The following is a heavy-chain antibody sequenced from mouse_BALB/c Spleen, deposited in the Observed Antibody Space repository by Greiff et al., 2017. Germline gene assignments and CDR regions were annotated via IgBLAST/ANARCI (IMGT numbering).Heavy chain of an antibody. CDR3: AREDYGTAMDY. J-gene: IGHJ4*01. Sequence: EVQLVESGGGLVKPGGSLKLSCAASGFTFSDYYMYWVRQTPEKRLEWVATISDGGSYTYYPDSVKGRFTISRDNAKNNLYLQMSSLKSEDTAMYYCAREDYGTAMDYWGQGTSVTVSS. D-gene: IGHD1-1*01. V-gene: IGHV5-4*02. CDR2: ISDGGSYT. CDR1: GFTFSDYY.